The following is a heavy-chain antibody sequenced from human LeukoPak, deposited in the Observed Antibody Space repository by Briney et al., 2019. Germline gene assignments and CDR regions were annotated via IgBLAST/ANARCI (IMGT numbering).Heavy chain of an antibody. J-gene: IGHJ4*02. CDR2: IYYSGST. CDR1: GGSISSSSYY. D-gene: IGHD3-10*01. CDR3: AREVTRMDRLLWFGEFHFDY. V-gene: IGHV4-39*07. Sequence: SETLSLTCTVPGGSISSSSYYWGWIRQPPGKGLEWIGSIYYSGSTYYNPSLKSRVTISVDTSKNQFSLKLSSVTAADTAVYYCAREVTRMDRLLWFGEFHFDYWGQGTLVTVSS.